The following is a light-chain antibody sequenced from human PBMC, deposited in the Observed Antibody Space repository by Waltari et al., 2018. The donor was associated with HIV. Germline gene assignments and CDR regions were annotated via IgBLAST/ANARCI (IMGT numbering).Light chain of an antibody. CDR3: ASWDDSLNGVV. CDR2: SND. J-gene: IGLJ2*01. V-gene: IGLV1-44*01. Sequence: QSVLTQPPSTSGTPGQRVTISCSGSNSNIGSNTVNWYQQVPGEAPKLLIYSNDQRPSGVPARFSGSKSDTSASLAISGLQSEDETDYYCASWDDSLNGVVFGGGTKLTAL. CDR1: NSNIGSNT.